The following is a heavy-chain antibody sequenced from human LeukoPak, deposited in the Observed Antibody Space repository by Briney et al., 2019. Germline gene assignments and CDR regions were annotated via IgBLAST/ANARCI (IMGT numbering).Heavy chain of an antibody. CDR2: INTNSGAT. Sequence: GASVKVSCKTSGYTFTDYYMHWVRQAPGQGLGWMGWINTNSGATNYAQKFHGRVTMTRDTSITTAYMELSRLRSDDTAVYYCTIPPGVGTTTDYWGQGTLVTVSS. V-gene: IGHV1-2*02. CDR1: GYTFTDYY. J-gene: IGHJ4*02. D-gene: IGHD1-26*01. CDR3: TIPPGVGTTTDY.